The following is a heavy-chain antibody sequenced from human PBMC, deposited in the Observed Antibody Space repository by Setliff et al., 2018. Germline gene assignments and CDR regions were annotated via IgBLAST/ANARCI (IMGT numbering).Heavy chain of an antibody. CDR1: GGTFRNYG. CDR3: VREGVDTRSSTDYRYYMDV. CDR2: TIPVFGTT. D-gene: IGHD5-18*01. J-gene: IGHJ6*03. V-gene: IGHV1-69*05. Sequence: ASVKVSCKASGGTFRNYGISWVRQAPGQGLEWMGGTIPVFGTTDYSQKFQGRVTIITDESTSTAFMQLSSLRSEDTAVYYCVREGVDTRSSTDYRYYMDVWGKGTTGTVSS.